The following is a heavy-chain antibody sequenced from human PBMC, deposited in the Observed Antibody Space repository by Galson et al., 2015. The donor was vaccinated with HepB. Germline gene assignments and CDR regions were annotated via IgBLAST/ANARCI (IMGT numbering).Heavy chain of an antibody. Sequence: SLRLSCAASGFTFSSYGMHWVRQAPGKGLEWVAVISYDGSNKYYADSVKGRFTISRDNSKNTLYLQMNSLRAEDTAVYYCAKDEAHYYYMDVWGKGTTVTVSS. J-gene: IGHJ6*03. V-gene: IGHV3-30*18. CDR2: ISYDGSNK. CDR1: GFTFSSYG. CDR3: AKDEAHYYYMDV.